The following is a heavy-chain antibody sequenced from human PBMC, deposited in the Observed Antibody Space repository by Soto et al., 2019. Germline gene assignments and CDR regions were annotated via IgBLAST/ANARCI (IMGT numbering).Heavy chain of an antibody. Sequence: QVQLVQSGAEVKKPGASVKVSCKASGYTFTSYGISWVRQAPGQGLEWMGWISAYNGNTNYAQKLQGRVTMTTDTSTSTGYMALRSLRSDDTAVYYCARWPIVVVPDAILYYYYGMDVWGQGTTVTVSS. V-gene: IGHV1-18*01. J-gene: IGHJ6*02. CDR1: GYTFTSYG. D-gene: IGHD2-2*01. CDR2: ISAYNGNT. CDR3: ARWPIVVVPDAILYYYYGMDV.